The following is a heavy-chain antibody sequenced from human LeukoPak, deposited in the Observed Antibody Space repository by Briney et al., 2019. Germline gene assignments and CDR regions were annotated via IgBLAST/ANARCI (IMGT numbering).Heavy chain of an antibody. V-gene: IGHV4-30-2*01. Sequence: SQTLALTCAVSGGSISRGDYSWSWIRQPPGEGLEWIGYVSHSGSTYYNPSLKSRVTISVDRSKNQFSLNLSSVTAADTAVYYCARGGYSWYDDWGQGTLVTISS. CDR2: VSHSGST. CDR3: ARGGYSWYDD. J-gene: IGHJ5*02. CDR1: GGSISRGDYS.